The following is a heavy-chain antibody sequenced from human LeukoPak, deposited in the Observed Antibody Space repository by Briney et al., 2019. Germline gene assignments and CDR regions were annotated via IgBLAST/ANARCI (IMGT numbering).Heavy chain of an antibody. CDR2: IYTSGST. V-gene: IGHV4-4*07. J-gene: IGHJ4*02. CDR1: GGSISSYY. CDR3: ARDIPRRYYYDSSGYYGPYYFDY. D-gene: IGHD3-22*01. Sequence: SETLSLTCTVSGGSISSYYWSWIRQPAGKGLEWLGRIYTSGSTNYNPSLKSRVTMSVDTSKNQFSLKLSSVTAADTAVYYCARDIPRRYYYDSSGYYGPYYFDYWGQGTLVTVSS.